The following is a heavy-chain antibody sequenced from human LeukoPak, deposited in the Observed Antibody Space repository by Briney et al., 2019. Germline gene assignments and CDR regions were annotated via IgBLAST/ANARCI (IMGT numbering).Heavy chain of an antibody. Sequence: PSETLSLTCSVSGVSVGSHFWSWVRQPAGKALEWIGRVSASGTTRSNPSLNSRVTMSLDTSKNQFSLKLTSVTAADTAVYFCARAYCGGECTAGGAFDIWGQGTMVTVSS. J-gene: IGHJ3*02. CDR1: GVSVGSHF. V-gene: IGHV4-4*07. D-gene: IGHD2-21*01. CDR3: ARAYCGGECTAGGAFDI. CDR2: VSASGTT.